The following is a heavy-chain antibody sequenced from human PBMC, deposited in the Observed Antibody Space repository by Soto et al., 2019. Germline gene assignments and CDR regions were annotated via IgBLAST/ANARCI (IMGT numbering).Heavy chain of an antibody. D-gene: IGHD3-3*01. Sequence: SETLSLTCTVSGGSISSYYWSWIRQPPGKGLEWIGYIYYSGSTNYNPSLKSRVTISVDTSKNQFSLKLSSVTAADTAVYYCARSKGPITIFGVMEGDWFDPWGQGTLVTVSS. CDR1: GGSISSYY. V-gene: IGHV4-59*01. J-gene: IGHJ5*02. CDR2: IYYSGST. CDR3: ARSKGPITIFGVMEGDWFDP.